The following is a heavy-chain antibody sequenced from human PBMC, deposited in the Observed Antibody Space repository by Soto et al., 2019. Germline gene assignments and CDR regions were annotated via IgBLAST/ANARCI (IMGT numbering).Heavy chain of an antibody. Sequence: PSETLSLTCVVSGGSISSGSYSWNWIRQPPGRGLEWIGYVYQSGTTYYNPSLKSRVTTSVDMSKNQFTLNLRSVTAADTAVYYCARGQYFGELSWLDPWGQGTLGTVSS. CDR3: ARGQYFGELSWLDP. J-gene: IGHJ5*02. CDR1: GGSISSGSYS. V-gene: IGHV4-30-2*01. CDR2: VYQSGTT. D-gene: IGHD3-10*01.